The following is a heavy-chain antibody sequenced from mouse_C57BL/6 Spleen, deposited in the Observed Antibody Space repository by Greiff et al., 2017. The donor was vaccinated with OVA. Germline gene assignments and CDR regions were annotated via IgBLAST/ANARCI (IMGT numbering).Heavy chain of an antibody. CDR3: ARADYFDY. CDR1: GYTFTSYW. J-gene: IGHJ2*01. Sequence: VQLQQPGAELARPGTSVKLSCKASGYTFTSYWMHWVKQRPGQGLEWIGVIDPSDSYTNYNQKFKGKATLTVDTSASTAYMQLSSLTSEDSAVYYCARADYFDYWGQGTTLTVSS. V-gene: IGHV1-59*01. CDR2: IDPSDSYT.